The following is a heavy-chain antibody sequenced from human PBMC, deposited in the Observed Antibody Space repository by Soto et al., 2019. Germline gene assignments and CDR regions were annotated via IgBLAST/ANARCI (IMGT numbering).Heavy chain of an antibody. J-gene: IGHJ4*02. Sequence: SETLSLTCTVSGGSISSSSYYWGWIRQPPGKGLEWIGSIYYSGSTYYNPSLKSRVTISVDTSKNQFSLKLSSVTAADTAVYYCARVLPSLEGKHCSGGSCPQDYWGQGTLVTVSS. D-gene: IGHD2-15*01. V-gene: IGHV4-39*01. CDR2: IYYSGST. CDR1: GGSISSSSYY. CDR3: ARVLPSLEGKHCSGGSCPQDY.